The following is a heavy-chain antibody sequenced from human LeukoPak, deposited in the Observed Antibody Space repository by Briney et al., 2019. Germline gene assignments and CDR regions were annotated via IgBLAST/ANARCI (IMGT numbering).Heavy chain of an antibody. V-gene: IGHV3-23*01. J-gene: IGHJ4*02. Sequence: SGGSLRLSCAASGFTFSSYAMSWARQAPGKGLEWVSAISGSGGSTYYADSVKGRFTISRDNSKNTLYLQMNSLRAEDTAVYYCAKDSTTNYYDSSGYYYYWGQGTLVTVSS. CDR2: ISGSGGST. CDR1: GFTFSSYA. D-gene: IGHD3-22*01. CDR3: AKDSTTNYYDSSGYYYY.